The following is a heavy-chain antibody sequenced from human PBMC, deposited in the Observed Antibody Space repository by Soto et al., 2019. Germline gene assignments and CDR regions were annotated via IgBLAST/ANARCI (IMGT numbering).Heavy chain of an antibody. J-gene: IGHJ4*02. CDR2: IIPIFGTA. CDR1: GGTFSSYA. Sequence: GASVKVSCKASGGTFSSYAISWVRQAPGQGLEWMGGIIPIFGTANYAQKFQGRVTITADESTSTAYMELSSLRSEDTAVYYCASGTGYSSGWPTYYFDYWGQGTLVPVSS. V-gene: IGHV1-69*13. D-gene: IGHD6-19*01. CDR3: ASGTGYSSGWPTYYFDY.